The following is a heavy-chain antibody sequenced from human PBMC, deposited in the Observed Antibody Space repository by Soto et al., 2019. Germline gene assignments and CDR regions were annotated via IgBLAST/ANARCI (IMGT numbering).Heavy chain of an antibody. CDR3: ARDQVPAAIGYYYYGMDV. D-gene: IGHD2-2*02. Sequence: PGGSLRLSCAASGFTFSTYSMNWVRQAPGKGLEWVSSISTSGSYTYYADSVKGRFTISRDNAKNSVDLQMNSLRAEDTAVYYCARDQVPAAIGYYYYGMDVWGQGTTVTVS. J-gene: IGHJ6*02. CDR1: GFTFSTYS. V-gene: IGHV3-21*01. CDR2: ISTSGSYT.